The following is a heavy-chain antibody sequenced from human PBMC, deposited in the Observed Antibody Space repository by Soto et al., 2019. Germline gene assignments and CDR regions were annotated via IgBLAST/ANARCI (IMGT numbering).Heavy chain of an antibody. Sequence: EVQLLESGGGLVQPGGSLRLSCAASGFTFSSYAMSWVRQAPGKGLEWVSAISGSGGSTYYADSVKGRFTISRDNSKNTLYLQINSLRAEDTAVYYCAKEKTTYYYDSSGYYASEFDYWGQGTLVTVSS. V-gene: IGHV3-23*01. D-gene: IGHD3-22*01. CDR1: GFTFSSYA. CDR3: AKEKTTYYYDSSGYYASEFDY. CDR2: ISGSGGST. J-gene: IGHJ4*02.